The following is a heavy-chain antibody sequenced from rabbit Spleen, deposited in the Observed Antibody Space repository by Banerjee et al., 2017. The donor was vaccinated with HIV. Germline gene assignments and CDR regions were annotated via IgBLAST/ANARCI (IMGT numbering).Heavy chain of an antibody. D-gene: IGHD1-1*01. CDR3: VRGASSSGYYSL. CDR1: GFDFSTYS. Sequence: QLVESGGGLVQPGGSLKLSCKASGFDFSTYSMSWVRQAPGKGLEWIGYIEPIFGNTYYANWVNGQFTISSHNAQNTLYLQLSSLTAADTATYFCVRGASSSGYYSLWGPGTLVTVS. J-gene: IGHJ6*01. CDR2: IEPIFGNT. V-gene: IGHV1S7*01.